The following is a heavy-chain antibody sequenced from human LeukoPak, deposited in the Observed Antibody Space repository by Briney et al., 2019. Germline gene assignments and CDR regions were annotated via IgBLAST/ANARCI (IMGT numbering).Heavy chain of an antibody. D-gene: IGHD6-19*01. Sequence: PGGSLRLSCAASGFTFSSYAMSWVRQAPGKGLEWVSAISGSGGSTYYADSVKGRFTISRDNSKNSLYLEMNSLRAEDTAVYFCARDRGSGWYGDLGYWGQGTLVTVSS. CDR1: GFTFSSYA. CDR2: ISGSGGST. V-gene: IGHV3-23*01. CDR3: ARDRGSGWYGDLGY. J-gene: IGHJ4*02.